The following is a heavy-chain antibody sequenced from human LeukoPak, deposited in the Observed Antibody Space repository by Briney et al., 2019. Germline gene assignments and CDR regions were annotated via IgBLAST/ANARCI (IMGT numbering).Heavy chain of an antibody. CDR3: ARQQLVTGFDY. Sequence: GGSLRLSFAASGFTFSSYAMSWVRQAPGKGLGWVSVIYSGGSTYYADSVKGRFTISRDNSKNTLYLQMNSLRAEDTAVYYCARQQLVTGFDYWGQGTLVTVSS. D-gene: IGHD6-13*01. CDR2: IYSGGST. V-gene: IGHV3-53*01. CDR1: GFTFSSYA. J-gene: IGHJ4*02.